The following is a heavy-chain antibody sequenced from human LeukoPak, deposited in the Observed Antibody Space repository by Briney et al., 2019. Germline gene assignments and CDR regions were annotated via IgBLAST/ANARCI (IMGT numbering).Heavy chain of an antibody. CDR1: GGTFSSYA. J-gene: IGHJ4*02. Sequence: GASVKVSCKASGGTFSSYAISWVRKAPGQGLEWMGGIIPIFGTANYAQKFQGRVTITADESTSTAYMELSSLRSEDTAVYYCARYGTEYYFDYWGQGTLVTVSS. CDR2: IIPIFGTA. CDR3: ARYGTEYYFDY. D-gene: IGHD1-7*01. V-gene: IGHV1-69*13.